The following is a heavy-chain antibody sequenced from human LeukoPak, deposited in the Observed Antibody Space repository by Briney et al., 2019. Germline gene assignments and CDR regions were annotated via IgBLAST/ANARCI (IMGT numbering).Heavy chain of an antibody. CDR1: GGSMSPYH. Sequence: SETLSLTCTVSGGSMSPYHWGWIRQPPGKRLEWTGYIYYSGSTNYNPSLKSRVTISVDTSKNQFSLKLSSVAAADTAIYYCARAVSGRFDYWGQGTLVTVSS. CDR3: ARAVSGRFDY. J-gene: IGHJ4*02. D-gene: IGHD6-19*01. V-gene: IGHV4-59*08. CDR2: IYYSGST.